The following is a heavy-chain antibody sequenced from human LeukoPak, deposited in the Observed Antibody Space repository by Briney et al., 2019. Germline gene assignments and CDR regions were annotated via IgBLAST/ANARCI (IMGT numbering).Heavy chain of an antibody. CDR3: ARDAGRGDY. CDR2: LSSSSSYI. V-gene: IGHV3-21*01. Sequence: GGSLTLSCAASGFTFSSYSMNWVRHAPGEGQEWVSSLSSSSSYIYYADSAKGRFTTSRDNAKNSLYLQMNSLRAEDTAVYYCARDAGRGDYWGEGALVTVSS. D-gene: IGHD3-16*01. CDR1: GFTFSSYS. J-gene: IGHJ4*02.